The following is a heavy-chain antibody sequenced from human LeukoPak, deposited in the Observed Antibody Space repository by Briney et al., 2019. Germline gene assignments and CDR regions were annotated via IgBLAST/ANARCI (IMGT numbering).Heavy chain of an antibody. Sequence: GSLRLSCAASGFTFSSYAMSWVRQAPGKGLEWVSGISGSGLSTYYADSMKGRFTISRDNSKNTLYLQMNSLRAEDTAVYYCAFPRAGDYGAPFDYWGQRTLVTVSS. CDR2: ISGSGLST. J-gene: IGHJ4*02. CDR3: AFPRAGDYGAPFDY. D-gene: IGHD4/OR15-4a*01. V-gene: IGHV3-23*01. CDR1: GFTFSSYA.